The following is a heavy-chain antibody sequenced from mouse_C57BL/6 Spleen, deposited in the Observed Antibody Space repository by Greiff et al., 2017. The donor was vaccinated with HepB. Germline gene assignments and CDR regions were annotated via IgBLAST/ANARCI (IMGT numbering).Heavy chain of an antibody. D-gene: IGHD1-2*01. CDR2: IYPGDGDT. CDR1: GYAFSSSW. CDR3: ASGLRPY. Sequence: QVQLQQSGPELVKPGASVKISCKASGYAFSSSWMNWVKQRPGKGLEWIGRIYPGDGDTNYNGKFKGKATLTADKSSSTAYMQLSSLTSEDSAVYFCASGLRPYWGQGTLVTVSA. V-gene: IGHV1-82*01. J-gene: IGHJ3*01.